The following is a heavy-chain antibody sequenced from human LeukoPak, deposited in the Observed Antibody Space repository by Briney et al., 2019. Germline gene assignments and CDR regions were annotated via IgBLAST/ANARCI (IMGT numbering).Heavy chain of an antibody. Sequence: SETLSLTCAVSGYSISSGYYWGWIRQPPGKGLEWIGSIYHSGSTYYNPSLKSRVTIPVDTSKKQFSLKLSSVTAADTAVYFCARVRYYYDSSAYHDAFDIWGQGTMVTVSS. CDR2: IYHSGST. D-gene: IGHD3-22*01. V-gene: IGHV4-38-2*01. J-gene: IGHJ3*02. CDR1: GYSISSGYY. CDR3: ARVRYYYDSSAYHDAFDI.